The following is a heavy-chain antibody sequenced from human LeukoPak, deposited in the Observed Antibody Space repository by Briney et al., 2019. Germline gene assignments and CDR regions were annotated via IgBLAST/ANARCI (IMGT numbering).Heavy chain of an antibody. D-gene: IGHD2-15*01. CDR2: ISGSGGAT. CDR3: VRDMFAKGGGWDNY. V-gene: IGHV3-23*01. Sequence: GGSLRLSCAASGFTFSRFAMTWVRQAPGKGLEWVSSISGSGGATYYADSVKGRFTISRDNSNNTLFLRMNSLRAEDTAVYYCVRDMFAKGGGWDNYWGQGTLVTVSS. J-gene: IGHJ4*02. CDR1: GFTFSRFA.